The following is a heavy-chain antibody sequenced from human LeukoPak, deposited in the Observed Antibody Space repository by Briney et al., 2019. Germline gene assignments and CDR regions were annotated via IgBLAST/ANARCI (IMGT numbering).Heavy chain of an antibody. V-gene: IGHV4-61*05. D-gene: IGHD3-10*01. J-gene: IGHJ4*02. CDR2: IYYSGST. Sequence: SETLSLTCTVSGGSISSSSYYWSWVRQPPGKGLGWIGYIYYSGSTNYNPSLKSRVTISVDTSKNQFSLKLSSVTAADTAVYYCARHVGYYGSGSYLTYFDYWGQGTLVTVSS. CDR1: GGSISSSSYY. CDR3: ARHVGYYGSGSYLTYFDY.